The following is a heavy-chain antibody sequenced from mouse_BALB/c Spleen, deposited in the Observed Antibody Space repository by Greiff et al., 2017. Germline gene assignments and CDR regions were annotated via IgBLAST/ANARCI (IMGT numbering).Heavy chain of an antibody. J-gene: IGHJ2*01. CDR3: ARGGRRGGYFDY. V-gene: IGHV3-2*02. CDR1: GYSITSDYA. CDR2: ISYSGST. Sequence: EVKLMESGPGLVKPSQSLSLTCTVTGYSITSDYAWNWIRQFPGNKLEWMGYISYSGSTSYNPSLKSRISITRDTSKNQFFLQLNSVTTEDTATYYCARGGRRGGYFDYWGQGTTLTVSA.